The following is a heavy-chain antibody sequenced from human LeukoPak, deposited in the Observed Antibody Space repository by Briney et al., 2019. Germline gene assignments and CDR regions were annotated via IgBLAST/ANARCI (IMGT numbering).Heavy chain of an antibody. CDR1: GFSFTSYW. CDR2: INQDAGTT. V-gene: IGHV3-7*01. J-gene: IGHJ3*02. D-gene: IGHD2-15*01. CDR3: ARDPGWSSFDI. Sequence: GGSLRLSCVASGFSFTSYWMSWVRQAPGKGLEFVANINQDAGTTNYVDSVKGRFTISRDNAENSLYLQMSSLRAEDTALYYCARDPGWSSFDIWGQGIVVTVSS.